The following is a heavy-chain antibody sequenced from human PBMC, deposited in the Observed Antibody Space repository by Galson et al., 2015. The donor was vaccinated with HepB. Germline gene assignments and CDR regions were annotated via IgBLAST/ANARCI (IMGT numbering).Heavy chain of an antibody. Sequence: SLRLSCAASGFTFTTHAMSWARQAPGKGLEWVAVIWYDGSNKYYADSVKGRFTISRDNSKNTLYLQMNSLRAEDTAVYYCASSPGHEDDYWGQGTLVTVSS. J-gene: IGHJ4*02. CDR2: IWYDGSNK. CDR3: ASSPGHEDDY. CDR1: GFTFTTHA. V-gene: IGHV3-33*08.